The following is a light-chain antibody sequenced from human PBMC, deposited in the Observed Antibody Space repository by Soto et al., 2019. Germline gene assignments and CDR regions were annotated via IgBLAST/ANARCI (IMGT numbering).Light chain of an antibody. J-gene: IGLJ1*01. Sequence: SALTQPDFVSGSLGQSITISCAGTSRDVGSYAFVSWYQQVPGKAPTLVIYEGSKWPSGDSHRFSGSKSGNTSSLTISGLQADDECDYYCCSYAGGETYVFGTGTKVTGL. V-gene: IGLV2-23*01. CDR2: EGS. CDR3: CSYAGGETYV. CDR1: SRDVGSYAF.